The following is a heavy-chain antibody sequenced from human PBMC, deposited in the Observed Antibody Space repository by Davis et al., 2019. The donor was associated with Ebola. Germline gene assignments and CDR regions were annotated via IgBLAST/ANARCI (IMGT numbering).Heavy chain of an antibody. CDR1: GYSFTSYW. Sequence: GESLKISCKGSGYSFTSYWIGWVRQMPGKGLEWMGIIYPGDSDTRYSPSFQGQVTISADKSISTAYLQWSSLKASDTAMYYCARHPYSTSYNYYYGLDVWGQGTTVTVSS. D-gene: IGHD6-6*01. J-gene: IGHJ6*02. V-gene: IGHV5-51*01. CDR2: IYPGDSDT. CDR3: ARHPYSTSYNYYYGLDV.